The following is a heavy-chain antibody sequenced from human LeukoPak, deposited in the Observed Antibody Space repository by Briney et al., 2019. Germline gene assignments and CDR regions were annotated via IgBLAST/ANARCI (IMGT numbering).Heavy chain of an antibody. J-gene: IGHJ4*02. CDR2: IHYSGST. D-gene: IGHD5-24*01. CDR1: GGSISGYY. Sequence: PSETLSLTCTASGGSISGYYWSWIRQPPGKGLEWIAYIHYSGSTNYNPPLKSRLTISVDTSKNQLSLKLKSMTDADTAVYYCARHGQNDGYPLDYWGQGTLVSVSS. V-gene: IGHV4-59*08. CDR3: ARHGQNDGYPLDY.